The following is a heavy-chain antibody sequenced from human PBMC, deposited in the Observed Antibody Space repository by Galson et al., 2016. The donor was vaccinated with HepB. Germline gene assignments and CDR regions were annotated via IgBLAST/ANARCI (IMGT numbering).Heavy chain of an antibody. V-gene: IGHV3-30*14. D-gene: IGHD3-3*01. CDR2: ISFDGSNK. Sequence: SLRLSCAASGFTFSSYAMHWVRQAPGKGLEWVAVISFDGSNKYYADPVKGRFTISRDNSKNTLYLQMNSLRAEDTAVYYCASLRFKGFDLWGRGTLVTVSS. CDR3: ASLRFKGFDL. CDR1: GFTFSSYA. J-gene: IGHJ2*01.